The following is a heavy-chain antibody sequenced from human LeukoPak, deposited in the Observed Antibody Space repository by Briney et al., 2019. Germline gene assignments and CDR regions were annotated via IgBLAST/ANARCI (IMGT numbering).Heavy chain of an antibody. CDR2: ISAYNGNT. V-gene: IGHV1-18*01. D-gene: IGHD2-2*01. J-gene: IGHJ6*02. CDR3: ARDGYCSSTSCYSSHYYYYGMDV. CDR1: GYTFTSYG. Sequence: ASVKVSCKASGYTFTSYGISWVRQAPGQGLEWMGWISAYNGNTNYAQKLQGRVTMTTDTSTSTAYMELRSLRSDDTAVYYCARDGYCSSTSCYSSHYYYYGMDVWGQGTTVTVSS.